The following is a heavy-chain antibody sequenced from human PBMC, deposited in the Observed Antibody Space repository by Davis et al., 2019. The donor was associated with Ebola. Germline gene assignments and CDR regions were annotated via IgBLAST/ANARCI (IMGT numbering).Heavy chain of an antibody. J-gene: IGHJ6*02. CDR3: ARAGGDIVVIPAARWYYYGMDV. CDR1: GFTFSSYW. CDR2: ISSSSSYI. D-gene: IGHD2-2*01. V-gene: IGHV3-21*01. Sequence: GGSLRLSCAASGFTFSSYWMSWVRQAPGKGLEWVSSISSSSSYIYYADSVKGRFTISRDNAKNSLYLQMNSLRAEDTAVYDCARAGGDIVVIPAARWYYYGMDVWGQGTTVTVSS.